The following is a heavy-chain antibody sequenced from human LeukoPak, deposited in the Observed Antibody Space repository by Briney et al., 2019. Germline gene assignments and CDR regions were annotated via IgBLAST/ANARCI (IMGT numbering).Heavy chain of an antibody. D-gene: IGHD3-9*01. V-gene: IGHV1-18*01. Sequence: ASVAVSCKASGYTFTSYGISWVRQAPGQGLEWMGWISAYNGNTNYAQKLQGRVTMTTDTSTSTAYMELRSLRSDDTAVYYCAREELLRYFDWQRYHYYYGMDVCGQRAPFSASS. CDR3: AREELLRYFDWQRYHYYYGMDV. CDR2: ISAYNGNT. CDR1: GYTFTSYG. J-gene: IGHJ6*02.